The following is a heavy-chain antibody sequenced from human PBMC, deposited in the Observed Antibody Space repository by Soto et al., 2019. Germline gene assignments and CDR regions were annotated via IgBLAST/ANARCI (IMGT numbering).Heavy chain of an antibody. J-gene: IGHJ6*02. Sequence: SETLSLTCAVSGYSISSGNYWAWIRQPPGRGLEWIGSLYHIGSTHYNTSLKIRVTISVDTSKNHFSLELSSVTAADTAIYYCRSSTSCYDESCVDVWGQGTMVTVS. CDR1: GYSISSGNY. D-gene: IGHD2-2*01. V-gene: IGHV4-38-2*01. CDR2: LYHIGST. CDR3: RSSTSCYDESCVDV.